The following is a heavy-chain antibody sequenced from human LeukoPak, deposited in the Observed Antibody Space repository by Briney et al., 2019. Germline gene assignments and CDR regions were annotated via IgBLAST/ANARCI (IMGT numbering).Heavy chain of an antibody. D-gene: IGHD4-17*01. V-gene: IGHV1-3*01. J-gene: IGHJ4*02. CDR2: INVDNSNT. CDR1: GYTFTSYA. CDR3: GRLTVTPYYFDY. Sequence: RASLKLSCTASGYTFTSYAIHWVRQAPGQSPEWVGCINVDNSNTKYSQKFQGRVTITRDTSASTAYMELSSLRSEDTAVYYCGRLTVTPYYFDYWGQGTLVAVSS.